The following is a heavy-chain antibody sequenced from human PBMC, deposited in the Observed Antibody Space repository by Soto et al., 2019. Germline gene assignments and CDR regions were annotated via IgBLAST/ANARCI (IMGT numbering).Heavy chain of an antibody. Sequence: QVQLVESGGGVVQPGRSLRLSCAASGFTFSSYAMHWVRQAPGKGLEWVAVISYDGSNKYYADSVKGRFTISRDNSKNTLYLQMNSLRAEDTAVYYWARDLLDSGQAGVDYFDYWGQGTLVTVSS. CDR3: ARDLLDSGQAGVDYFDY. D-gene: IGHD3-10*01. CDR1: GFTFSSYA. V-gene: IGHV3-30-3*01. J-gene: IGHJ4*02. CDR2: ISYDGSNK.